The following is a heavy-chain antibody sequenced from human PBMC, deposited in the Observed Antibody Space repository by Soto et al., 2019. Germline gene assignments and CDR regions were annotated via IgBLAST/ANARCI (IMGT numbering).Heavy chain of an antibody. J-gene: IGHJ4*02. Sequence: PGGSLRLSCAASGFTYSTYTMHWVRQAPGKGLEWVAVISYDGNNKFYADSVKGRFTISRDSTKQTLYLQMNSLRPDDTAVYYCVKGEYYYDSSGYYPFDYWGQGTLVTVSS. CDR1: GFTYSTYT. CDR3: VKGEYYYDSSGYYPFDY. D-gene: IGHD3-22*01. V-gene: IGHV3-30-3*01. CDR2: ISYDGNNK.